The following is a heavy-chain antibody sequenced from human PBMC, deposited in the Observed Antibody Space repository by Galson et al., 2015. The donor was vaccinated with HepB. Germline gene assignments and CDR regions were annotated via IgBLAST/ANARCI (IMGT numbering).Heavy chain of an antibody. CDR2: ISSSGSTI. CDR1: GFTLSDYY. CDR3: ARAYRYCSGGSCYFGYYYMDV. J-gene: IGHJ6*03. V-gene: IGHV3-11*01. Sequence: SLRLSCAASGFTLSDYYMSWIRQAPGKGLEWVSYISSSGSTIYYADSVKGRFTISRDNAKNSLYLQMNSLRAEDTAVYYCARAYRYCSGGSCYFGYYYMDVWGKGTTVTVSS. D-gene: IGHD2-15*01.